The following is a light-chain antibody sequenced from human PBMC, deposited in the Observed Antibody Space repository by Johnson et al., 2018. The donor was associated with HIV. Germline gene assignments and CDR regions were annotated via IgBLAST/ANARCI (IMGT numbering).Light chain of an antibody. V-gene: IGLV1-51*01. J-gene: IGLJ1*01. CDR2: DNN. CDR1: SSNIGNNY. Sequence: QLVLTHPPSVSAAPGQRVTISCSGSSSNIGNNYVSWYQHLPGTAPKLLIYDNNKRPSGIPDRFSGSKSGTSATLGITGLQTGDEADYYCGTWDSNLAVYVFGTGTKVSVL. CDR3: GTWDSNLAVYV.